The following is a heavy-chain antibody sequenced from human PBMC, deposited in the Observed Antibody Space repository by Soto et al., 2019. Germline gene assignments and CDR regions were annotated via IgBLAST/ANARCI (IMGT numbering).Heavy chain of an antibody. CDR2: ISSNSETT. CDR3: AKDMKWGGMTTIHYFDS. D-gene: IGHD4-17*01. J-gene: IGHJ4*02. CDR1: GFIADDYA. Sequence: EMQLVESGGGLVQPGRSLRLSCVGSGFIADDYAMHWVRQPPGKGLEWVSGISSNSETTNYADSVKGRFNISRDNAKNSLFLQMNSLRPEATALYYCAKDMKWGGMTTIHYFDSWGQGTLVTVSS. V-gene: IGHV3-9*02.